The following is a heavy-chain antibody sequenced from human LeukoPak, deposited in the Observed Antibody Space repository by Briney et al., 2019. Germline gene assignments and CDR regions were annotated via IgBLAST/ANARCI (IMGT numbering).Heavy chain of an antibody. Sequence: GRSLRLSCAASGFTFDDYAMHWVRQAPGKGLEWVSGISWNSGSIGYADSVKGRFTISRDNSKNTLYLQMSSLRAEDTAVYYCSKRSVSGSYFFDYWGQGALVTVSS. CDR2: ISWNSGSI. CDR3: SKRSVSGSYFFDY. J-gene: IGHJ4*02. V-gene: IGHV3-9*01. CDR1: GFTFDDYA. D-gene: IGHD1-26*01.